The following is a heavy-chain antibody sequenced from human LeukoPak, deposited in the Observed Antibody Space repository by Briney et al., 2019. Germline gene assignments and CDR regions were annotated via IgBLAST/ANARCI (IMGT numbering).Heavy chain of an antibody. CDR2: INSAGTTT. D-gene: IGHD3-3*01. V-gene: IGHV3-74*01. J-gene: IGHJ4*02. CDR1: GFTFSTYW. CDR3: AREAKFGVAREYCFDY. Sequence: PGGSLRLSCAASGFTFSTYWMHWVRQAPGKGLVWVSGINSAGTTTSYADSVRGRFTISRDNAKNTLYLQMNSLRAEDMAVYYCAREAKFGVAREYCFDYWGQGNLVTVSS.